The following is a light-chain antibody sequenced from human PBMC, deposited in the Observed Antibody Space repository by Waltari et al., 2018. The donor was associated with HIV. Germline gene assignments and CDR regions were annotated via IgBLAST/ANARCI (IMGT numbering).Light chain of an antibody. Sequence: DVVMTQSPLSLPVNLGQPASMSCRSSHSLVYSDGNTYLSWFQQRPGQSPRRLISKVSNRDSGVPDRFSGSGSGTEFTLKISRVEAEDVGVYYCMQALHTPFTFGPGTKVNI. CDR3: MQALHTPFT. CDR1: HSLVYSDGNTY. CDR2: KVS. J-gene: IGKJ3*01. V-gene: IGKV2-30*01.